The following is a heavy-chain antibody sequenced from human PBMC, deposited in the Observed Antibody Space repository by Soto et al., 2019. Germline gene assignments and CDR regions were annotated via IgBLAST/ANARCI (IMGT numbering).Heavy chain of an antibody. CDR2: INPNSGGT. D-gene: IGHD4-4*01. Sequence: QVQLVQSGAEVKKPGASVKVSCKASGYTFTGYYMHWVRQAPGQGLEWMGWINPNSGGTNYAQKFQGWVTMTRDTSIRTAYMELSRLRSDDTAVYYCARAVTTDYYYYGMDVWGQGTTVTVSS. CDR3: ARAVTTDYYYYGMDV. V-gene: IGHV1-2*04. J-gene: IGHJ6*02. CDR1: GYTFTGYY.